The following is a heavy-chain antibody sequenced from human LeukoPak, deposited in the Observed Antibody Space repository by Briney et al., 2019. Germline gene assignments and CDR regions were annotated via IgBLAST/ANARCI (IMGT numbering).Heavy chain of an antibody. CDR3: AKGEQWLVPGFDY. Sequence: GGSLRLSCAASGFTFSSYGMHWVRQAPGKGLEWVAVIWYDGSNKYYADSVKGRFTISRDNSKNTLYLQMNSLRAEDTAVYYCAKGEQWLVPGFDYWGQGTLVTVSS. CDR2: IWYDGSNK. J-gene: IGHJ4*02. V-gene: IGHV3-33*06. CDR1: GFTFSSYG. D-gene: IGHD6-19*01.